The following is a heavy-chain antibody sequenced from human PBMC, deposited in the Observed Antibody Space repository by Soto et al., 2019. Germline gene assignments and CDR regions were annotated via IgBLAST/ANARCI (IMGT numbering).Heavy chain of an antibody. J-gene: IGHJ6*03. Sequence: QVQLQQWGAGLLEPSETLFLTCAVYGGSLNGYYWSWIRQAPGKGLEWIGEIDHGGSANYNPSLKSRAIMSVDSSKSQLSMTLTSVTAADTAVYYCARNVPVADYYYMDVWGEGTTVTVSS. V-gene: IGHV4-34*01. CDR1: GGSLNGYY. CDR3: ARNVPVADYYYMDV. D-gene: IGHD2-15*01. CDR2: IDHGGSA.